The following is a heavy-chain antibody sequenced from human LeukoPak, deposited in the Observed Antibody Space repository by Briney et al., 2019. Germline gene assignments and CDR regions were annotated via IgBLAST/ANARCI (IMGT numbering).Heavy chain of an antibody. V-gene: IGHV5-51*01. CDR3: ARYDIDCSSSSCYSRHFDY. Sequence: GESLKISCKGSGYSFTSYWIGWVCQMPGKGLEWMGIIYPDDSDTRYSPSFQGQVTISADKSISTVYLQWSSLKASDTAMYYCARYDIDCSSSSCYSRHFDYWGQGTLVTVSS. J-gene: IGHJ4*02. D-gene: IGHD2-2*01. CDR1: GYSFTSYW. CDR2: IYPDDSDT.